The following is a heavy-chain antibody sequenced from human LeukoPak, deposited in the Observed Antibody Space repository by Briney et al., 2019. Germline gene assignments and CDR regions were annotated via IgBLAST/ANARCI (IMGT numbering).Heavy chain of an antibody. CDR2: INGDASSI. J-gene: IGHJ4*02. CDR1: GFTFSNCW. D-gene: IGHD1-26*01. CDR3: ARVWDKADY. Sequence: GGSLRLSCAASGFTFSNCWMQWVRQAPGKGLVWVSRINGDASSISYADSVKGRFTISRDNAKNTLYLQMNSLRVEDTAVYYCARVWDKADYWGQGTLVTVSS. V-gene: IGHV3-74*01.